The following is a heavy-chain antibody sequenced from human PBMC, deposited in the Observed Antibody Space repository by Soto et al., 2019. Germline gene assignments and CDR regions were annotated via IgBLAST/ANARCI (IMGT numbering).Heavy chain of an antibody. CDR2: ISSSSSTI. Sequence: EVQLVESGGGLVQPGGSLRLSCAASGFTFSSYSMNWVRQAPGKGLEWVSYISSSSSTIYYADSVKGRFTISRDNAKNSLNLQMNSLRDEDTAVYYCARGITMVRGVIELIDYWGQGTLVTVSS. CDR1: GFTFSSYS. V-gene: IGHV3-48*02. J-gene: IGHJ4*02. D-gene: IGHD3-10*01. CDR3: ARGITMVRGVIELIDY.